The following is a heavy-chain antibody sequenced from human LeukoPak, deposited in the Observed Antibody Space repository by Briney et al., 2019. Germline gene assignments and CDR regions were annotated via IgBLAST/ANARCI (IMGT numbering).Heavy chain of an antibody. D-gene: IGHD5-18*01. Sequence: GGSLRLSCAASGFTFSSYAMHWVRQAPGKGLEWVAVISYDGSNKYYADSVKGRFTISRDNSKNTLYLQMNSLRAEDTAVYYCAKDQERYSYGTNFDPWGQGTLVTVSS. CDR2: ISYDGSNK. V-gene: IGHV3-30*04. J-gene: IGHJ5*02. CDR1: GFTFSSYA. CDR3: AKDQERYSYGTNFDP.